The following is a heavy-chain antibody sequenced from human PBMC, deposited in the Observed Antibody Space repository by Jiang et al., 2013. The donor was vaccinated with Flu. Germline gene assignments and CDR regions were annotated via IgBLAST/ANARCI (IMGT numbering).Heavy chain of an antibody. J-gene: IGHJ4*02. CDR3: AHSVIQLSPPHQYYFDS. D-gene: IGHD5-18*01. CDR1: GFSLSTTGVG. CDR2: IYWDDDK. V-gene: IGHV2-5*02. Sequence: KPTQTLTLICTFSGFSLSTTGVGVGWIRQPPGKALEWLAFIYWDDDKRYSPSLESRLTTTKDTSKNQVVLTITNMDPVDTATYHCAHSVIQLSPPHQYYFDSWGQGILVTVSS.